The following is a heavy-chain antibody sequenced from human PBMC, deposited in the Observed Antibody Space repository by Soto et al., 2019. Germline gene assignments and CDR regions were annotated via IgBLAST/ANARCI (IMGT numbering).Heavy chain of an antibody. Sequence: PGGSLRFSCAASGFTFIGYTMSWVRQAPGKGLEWVSSFSGRDATTYYADSVKGRFTISRDNSKNTLYLQMNSLRAEDTALYFCVRTIVGATKGGWFDPWGQGALVNVSS. J-gene: IGHJ5*02. CDR1: GFTFIGYT. V-gene: IGHV3-23*01. D-gene: IGHD1-26*01. CDR2: FSGRDATT. CDR3: VRTIVGATKGGWFDP.